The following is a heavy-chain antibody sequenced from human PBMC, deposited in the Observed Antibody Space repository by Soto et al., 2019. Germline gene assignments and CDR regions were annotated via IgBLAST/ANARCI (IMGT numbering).Heavy chain of an antibody. CDR2: ISGTGGST. CDR3: AKDRLGGNFDY. J-gene: IGHJ4*02. CDR1: XXXXXNYA. Sequence: EVQVLDSGXXXVQXXXXXXLXCXXXXXXXXNYAXXXVRQAPGKGLEWVATISGTGGSTYYADSVKGRFTISRDNSKNTLYLQMNSLRVEDTAVYYCAKDRLGGNFDYWGQGTQVTVSS. V-gene: IGHV3-23*01.